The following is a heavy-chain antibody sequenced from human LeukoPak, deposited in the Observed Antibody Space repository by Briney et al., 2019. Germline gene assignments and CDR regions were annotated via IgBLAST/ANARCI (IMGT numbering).Heavy chain of an antibody. D-gene: IGHD6-19*01. CDR3: ARSAFTIPRIAVAGTRAWYFDL. CDR2: IYYSGST. J-gene: IGHJ2*01. V-gene: IGHV4-59*01. CDR1: GGSISSYY. Sequence: SETLSLTCTVSGGSISSYYWSWIRQPPGKGLEWIGYIYYSGSTNYNPSLKSRVTISVDTSKNQFSLKLSSVTAADTAVYYCARSAFTIPRIAVAGTRAWYFDLWGRGTLVTVSS.